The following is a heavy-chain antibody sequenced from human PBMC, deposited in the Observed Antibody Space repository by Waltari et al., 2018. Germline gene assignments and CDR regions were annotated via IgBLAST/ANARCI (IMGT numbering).Heavy chain of an antibody. Sequence: EVSLVQSGGGLVQPGGSMRLSCVASNFTFVNRFLNYALTWVRQAPGEGLDWVAAITGSGNKTYYADSVKGRFTISRDNSQDTVFLDMTNVKAEDTAVYFCVKDGYEFWSGYYNAWGQGTVVAVSS. CDR3: VKDGYEFWSGYYNA. J-gene: IGHJ5*02. CDR1: NFTFVNRFLNYA. D-gene: IGHD3-3*01. CDR2: ITGSGNKT. V-gene: IGHV3-23*04.